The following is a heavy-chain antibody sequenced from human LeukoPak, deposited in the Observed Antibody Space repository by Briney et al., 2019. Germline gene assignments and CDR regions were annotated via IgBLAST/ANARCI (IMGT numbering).Heavy chain of an antibody. D-gene: IGHD3-22*01. CDR1: GFTFSSYG. CDR3: AKLGSDLSITMIVVVHFDY. Sequence: GGSLRLSCAASGFTFSSYGMHWVRQAPGKGLEWVSAISGSGGSTYYADSVKGRFTISRDNSKNTLYLQMNSLRAEDTAVYYCAKLGSDLSITMIVVVHFDYWGQGTLVTVSS. V-gene: IGHV3-23*01. J-gene: IGHJ4*02. CDR2: ISGSGGST.